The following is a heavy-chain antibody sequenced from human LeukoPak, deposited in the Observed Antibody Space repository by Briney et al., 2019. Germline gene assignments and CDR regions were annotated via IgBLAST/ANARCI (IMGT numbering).Heavy chain of an antibody. D-gene: IGHD4-23*01. J-gene: IGHJ3*02. CDR1: GFTFSSYG. CDR3: ARVRGGNRGDAFDI. Sequence: GGSLRLSCAASGFTFSSYGMGWVRQAPGKGLDWVSSISDSGVNTYYEDSVKGRFTISRDNSKNTLYLQMNSLRAEDTAIYYCARVRGGNRGDAFDIWGQGTMVAVSS. V-gene: IGHV3-23*01. CDR2: ISDSGVNT.